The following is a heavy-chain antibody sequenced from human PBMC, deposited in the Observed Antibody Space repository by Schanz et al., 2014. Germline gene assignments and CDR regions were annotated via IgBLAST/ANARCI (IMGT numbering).Heavy chain of an antibody. CDR1: GYSISRSNW. CDR2: IYYSGNT. D-gene: IGHD4-17*01. CDR3: SGKATVTYFDF. Sequence: QVQLQESGPGLVKPSDTLSLTCAVSGYSISRSNWWGWIRQPPGKGLEFIGYIYYSGNTYYNPSLKNGVTMSLHTSMNKFSLKLTSVTAVDTAVYYCSGKATVTYFDFWGQGALVTVSS. J-gene: IGHJ4*02. V-gene: IGHV4-28*01.